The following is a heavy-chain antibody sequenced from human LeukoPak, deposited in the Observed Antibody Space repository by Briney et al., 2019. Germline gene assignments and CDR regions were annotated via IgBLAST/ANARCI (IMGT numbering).Heavy chain of an antibody. V-gene: IGHV3-30*02. CDR2: IRHDGTDQ. J-gene: IGHJ4*02. CDR1: GFTFS. D-gene: IGHD5-24*01. Sequence: GGSLRLSCVGSGFTFSVHWVRQVPGKGLEWLTFIRHDGTDQHYADSVRGRFTISRDNSKNTVYLQMNSLRAEDTAVYYCAGGRDVYRYWGQGTLVTVSS. CDR3: AGGRDVYRY.